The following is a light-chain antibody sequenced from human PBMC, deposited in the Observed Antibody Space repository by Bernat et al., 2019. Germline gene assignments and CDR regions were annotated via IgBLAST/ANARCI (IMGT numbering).Light chain of an antibody. Sequence: QSALTQPASVSGSPGQSITISCTGTSSNIGSYNFISWFQQHPGQAPKLIIYEGNKRPSGVSSRFSGSESGNTASLTISGLQVEDESHYFCCSYAGSRRIFGGGTKLAVL. J-gene: IGLJ2*01. CDR3: CSYAGSRRI. V-gene: IGLV2-23*01. CDR1: SSNIGSYNF. CDR2: EGN.